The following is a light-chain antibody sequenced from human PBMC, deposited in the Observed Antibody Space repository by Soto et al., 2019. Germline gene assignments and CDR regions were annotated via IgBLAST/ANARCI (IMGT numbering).Light chain of an antibody. CDR1: QSVSSTF. V-gene: IGKV3-20*01. Sequence: EIVLTQSPGTLSLSPGERATLSCRASQSVSSTFLGWYQQKPGQAPRLLIYSASSRATGIPDRFSGSGSGTDFTLTISRLEPEDFAVHYWQQYGSSLFSFGPGTKVDIK. CDR3: QQYGSSLFS. J-gene: IGKJ3*01. CDR2: SAS.